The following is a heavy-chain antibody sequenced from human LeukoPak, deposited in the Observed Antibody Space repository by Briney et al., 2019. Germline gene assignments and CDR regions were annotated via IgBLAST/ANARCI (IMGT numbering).Heavy chain of an antibody. CDR3: ARQGWERGFVFDY. CDR1: GGSISSSSYY. D-gene: IGHD1-26*01. V-gene: IGHV4-39*01. J-gene: IGHJ4*02. Sequence: SETLSLTCTVFGGSISSSSYYWGWIRQPPGKGLEWIGSIYYSGSTYYNPSLKSRVTISVDTSKNQFSLKLSSVTAADTAVYYCARQGWERGFVFDYWGQGTLVTVSS. CDR2: IYYSGST.